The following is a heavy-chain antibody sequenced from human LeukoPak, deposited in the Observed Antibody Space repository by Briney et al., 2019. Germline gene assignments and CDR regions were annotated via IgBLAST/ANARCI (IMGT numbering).Heavy chain of an antibody. Sequence: GESLKISCKASGFSFTTYWIGWVRQMPGKGLEWMGIIYPGDSDTRYSPSFQGQVTISADKSISTAYLQWSSLKASDTAMYYCARRNKQLALDYWGQGTLVTVSS. J-gene: IGHJ4*02. CDR3: ARRNKQLALDY. D-gene: IGHD6-6*01. V-gene: IGHV5-51*01. CDR1: GFSFTTYW. CDR2: IYPGDSDT.